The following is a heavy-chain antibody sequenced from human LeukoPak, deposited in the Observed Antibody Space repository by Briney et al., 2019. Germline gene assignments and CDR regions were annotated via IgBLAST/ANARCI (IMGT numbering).Heavy chain of an antibody. Sequence: SETLSLTCTVSGDSISSYYWSWIRQPAGKGLEWIGRIYSSGNTNYSPSLKSRVTMSVDTSKNQFSLKMTSVTAADTAVYYCARGPASHILTGYYTSGALDIWGQGTMVTVSS. V-gene: IGHV4-4*07. CDR2: IYSSGNT. J-gene: IGHJ3*02. D-gene: IGHD3-9*01. CDR3: ARGPASHILTGYYTSGALDI. CDR1: GDSISSYY.